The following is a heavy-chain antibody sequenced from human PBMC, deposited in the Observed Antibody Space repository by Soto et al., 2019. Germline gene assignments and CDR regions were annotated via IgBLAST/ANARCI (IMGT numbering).Heavy chain of an antibody. J-gene: IGHJ6*02. Sequence: QVQLVESGGGVVQPGRSLRLSCAASGFTVSSYGMHWVRQAPGKGLEWVAVISYDGSNKYYADSVKGRFTISRDNSKNTLYRQMNSLRAEDTAVYYCAKGPRGYSYCSPYYFGMDVWGQGPTVTVSS. CDR3: AKGPRGYSYCSPYYFGMDV. CDR1: GFTVSSYG. CDR2: ISYDGSNK. D-gene: IGHD5-18*01. V-gene: IGHV3-30*18.